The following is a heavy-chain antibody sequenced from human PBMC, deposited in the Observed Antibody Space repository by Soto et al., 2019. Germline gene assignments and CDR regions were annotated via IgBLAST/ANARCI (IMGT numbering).Heavy chain of an antibody. V-gene: IGHV4-61*01. Sequence: PSETLSLTCTVSGGSVSSGSYYWSWIRQPPGKGLEWIGYIYYSGSTNYNPSLKSRVTISVDTSKNQFSLKLSSVTAADTAVYYCARYASSRYYSGYYFDYWGQGTLVTVSS. J-gene: IGHJ4*02. D-gene: IGHD3-22*01. CDR2: IYYSGST. CDR1: GGSVSSGSYY. CDR3: ARYASSRYYSGYYFDY.